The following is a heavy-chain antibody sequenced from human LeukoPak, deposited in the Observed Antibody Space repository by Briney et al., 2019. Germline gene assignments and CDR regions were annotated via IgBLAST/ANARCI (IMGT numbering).Heavy chain of an antibody. J-gene: IGHJ5*02. CDR3: ARVKGDCSRISCYVDWFDP. Sequence: SETLSLTCTVSGGSISSYYWSWIRQPPGKGLEWIGYIYYSGSTNYNPSLKSRVTISVDTSKNQFSLKLSSVTAADTAVYYCARVKGDCSRISCYVDWFDPWGQGTQVTVSS. CDR1: GGSISSYY. CDR2: IYYSGST. V-gene: IGHV4-59*01. D-gene: IGHD2-2*01.